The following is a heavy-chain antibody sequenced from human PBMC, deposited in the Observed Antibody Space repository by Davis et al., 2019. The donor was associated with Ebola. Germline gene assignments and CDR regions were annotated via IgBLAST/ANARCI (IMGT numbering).Heavy chain of an antibody. V-gene: IGHV7-4-1*02. D-gene: IGHD6-19*01. CDR1: GYTFTSYA. J-gene: IGHJ5*02. CDR2: INTNTGKA. CDR3: ARGGVAQWLWFDP. Sequence: AASVKVSCKASGYTFTSYAMNWVRQAPGQGLEWMGWINTNTGKATYAQGFTGRFVFSLDASVSTAYLQISSLKVEDTAVYYCARGGVAQWLWFDPWGQGTLLTVSS.